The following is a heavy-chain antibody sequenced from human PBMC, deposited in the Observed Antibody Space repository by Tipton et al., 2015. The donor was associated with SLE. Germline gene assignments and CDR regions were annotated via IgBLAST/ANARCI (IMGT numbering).Heavy chain of an antibody. CDR2: IYHSGST. CDR1: GYSISSGHY. V-gene: IGHV4-38-2*01. CDR3: ATNGHGETYEFFTEYLRH. D-gene: IGHD5-12*01. J-gene: IGHJ1*01. Sequence: GLVKPSETLSLTCAVSGYSISSGHYWAWIRQPPGKGLEWIGSIYHSGSTYYNPSLKSRASISADASKNHFSLKLNSVTAADTAVYYCATNGHGETYEFFTEYLRHWGQGTLVTVSS.